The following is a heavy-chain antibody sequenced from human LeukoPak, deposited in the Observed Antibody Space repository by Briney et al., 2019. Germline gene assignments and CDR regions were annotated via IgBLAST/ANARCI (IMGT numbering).Heavy chain of an antibody. J-gene: IGHJ4*02. D-gene: IGHD4-17*01. CDR1: GFIFSSYA. CDR2: ISGSGDRT. CDR3: AKSGPYGYYFDY. V-gene: IGHV3-23*01. Sequence: GGSLRLSCAASGFIFSSYAMSWVRQAPGKGLEWVSAISGSGDRTYYADSVKGRFTISRDNSKNTLYLQMNSLRAEDTAVYYCAKSGPYGYYFDYWGQGTLVTVSS.